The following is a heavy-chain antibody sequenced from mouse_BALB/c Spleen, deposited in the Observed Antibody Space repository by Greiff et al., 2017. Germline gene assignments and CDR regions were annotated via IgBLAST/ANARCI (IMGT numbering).Heavy chain of an antibody. CDR2: ISNGGGST. CDR3: ARQGGLRRDYYAMDY. Sequence: EVQGVESGGGLVQPGGSRKLSCAASGFTFSSFGMHWVRQAPEKGLEWVAYISNGGGSTYYPDTVKGRFTISRDNAKNTLYLQMSSLKSEDTAMYYCARQGGLRRDYYAMDYWGQGTSVTVSS. D-gene: IGHD2-4*01. CDR1: GFTFSSFG. V-gene: IGHV5-12-2*01. J-gene: IGHJ4*01.